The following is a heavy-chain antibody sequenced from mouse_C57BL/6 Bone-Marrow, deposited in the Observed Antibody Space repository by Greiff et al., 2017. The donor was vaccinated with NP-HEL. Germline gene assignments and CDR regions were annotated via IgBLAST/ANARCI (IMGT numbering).Heavy chain of an antibody. J-gene: IGHJ4*01. CDR1: GFNIKDDY. D-gene: IGHD1-1*01. V-gene: IGHV14-4*01. Sequence: EVQLQQSGAELVRPGASVKLSCTASGFNIKDDYMHWVKQRPEQGLEWIGWIDPENGDTEYASKFQGKATITADPSSNTAYLPLSSLTSEDTAVYYCTTVVAHYYAMDYWGQGTSVTVSS. CDR3: TTVVAHYYAMDY. CDR2: IDPENGDT.